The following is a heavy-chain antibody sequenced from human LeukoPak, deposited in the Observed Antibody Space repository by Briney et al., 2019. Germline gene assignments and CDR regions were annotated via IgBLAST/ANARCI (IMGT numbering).Heavy chain of an antibody. Sequence: GGSLRLSCAGSGFTFSSYAIHWVRQAPGKGLEWVAVISSDGNNKKYAASAKGRFTISRDDSKNTLYLQMNSLRAEDTAVYYCARVPKLRYSRGWYYFDYWGQGTLVTVSS. CDR2: ISSDGNNK. CDR3: ARVPKLRYSRGWYYFDY. D-gene: IGHD6-19*01. J-gene: IGHJ4*02. V-gene: IGHV3-30-3*01. CDR1: GFTFSSYA.